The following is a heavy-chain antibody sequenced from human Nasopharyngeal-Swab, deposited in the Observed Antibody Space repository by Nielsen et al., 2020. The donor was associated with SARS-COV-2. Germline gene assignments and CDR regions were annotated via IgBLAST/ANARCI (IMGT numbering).Heavy chain of an antibody. CDR2: INHSGST. Sequence: SETLSLTCAVYGGSFSGYYWSWIRQSPGKGLEWIGEINHSGSTNYNPSLKSRVTISVDTSKNQFSLKLSSVTAADTAVYYCAGKSGSYYYYYGMDVWGQGTTVTVSS. J-gene: IGHJ6*02. CDR1: GGSFSGYY. V-gene: IGHV4-34*01. CDR3: AGKSGSYYYYYGMDV. D-gene: IGHD1-26*01.